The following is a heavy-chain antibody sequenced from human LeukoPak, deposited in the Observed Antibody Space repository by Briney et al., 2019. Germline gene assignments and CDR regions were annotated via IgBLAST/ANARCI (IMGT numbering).Heavy chain of an antibody. J-gene: IGHJ3*02. V-gene: IGHV3-21*01. CDR3: ARARSSYGYGDAFDI. CDR1: GFTFSSYS. CDR2: ISSSSSYI. Sequence: GGSLRLSCAASGFTFSSYSMNWVRQAPGKGLEWVSSISSSSSYIYYADSVKGRFTISRDNSKNTLYLQMNSLRAEDTAVYYCARARSSYGYGDAFDIWGQGAMVTVSS. D-gene: IGHD5-18*01.